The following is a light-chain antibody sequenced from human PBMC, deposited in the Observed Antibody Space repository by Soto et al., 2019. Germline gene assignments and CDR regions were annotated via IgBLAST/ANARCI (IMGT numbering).Light chain of an antibody. CDR2: DAF. CDR3: QHYNSYSEA. Sequence: DIQMTQSPSTLPASVGDRVTITCRASQSISNWLAWYQQKPGKAPKLLIYDAFSLESGVPSRFSGSGSGTEFTLTISSLQPDDFATYYCQHYNSYSEAFGQGTKVDIK. CDR1: QSISNW. V-gene: IGKV1-5*01. J-gene: IGKJ1*01.